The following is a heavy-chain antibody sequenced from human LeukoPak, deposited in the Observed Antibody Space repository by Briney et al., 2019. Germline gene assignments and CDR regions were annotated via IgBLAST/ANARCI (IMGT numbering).Heavy chain of an antibody. Sequence: GGSLRLSCAASEFTFRSYGMSWVRQAPGKGLEWVSSISGSGGSTYYADSVKGRFTISRDNSENMLFLQMNSLRAEDTAVYYCARGLQELRYFDWFPRDDSYYFDYWGQGTLVTVSS. CDR2: ISGSGGST. CDR3: ARGLQELRYFDWFPRDDSYYFDY. J-gene: IGHJ4*02. D-gene: IGHD3-9*01. CDR1: EFTFRSYG. V-gene: IGHV3-23*01.